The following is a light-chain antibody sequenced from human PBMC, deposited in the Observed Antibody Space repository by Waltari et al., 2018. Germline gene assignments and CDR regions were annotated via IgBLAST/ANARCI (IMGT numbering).Light chain of an antibody. CDR2: WAS. V-gene: IGKV4-1*01. J-gene: IGKJ4*01. CDR1: QSVLYSATNKNY. Sequence: DIVMTQSPDSLAVSLGERATIHCKSSQSVLYSATNKNYLAWYQQKPGQPPKLLIYWASTRESGVPNRCIGSGSGTDFTLTISSLQAEDVAVYYCQQYYSTPPLTFGGGTKVEIK. CDR3: QQYYSTPPLT.